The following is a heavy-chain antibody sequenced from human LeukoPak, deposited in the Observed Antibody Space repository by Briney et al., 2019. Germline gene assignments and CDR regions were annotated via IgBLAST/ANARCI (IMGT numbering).Heavy chain of an antibody. CDR3: ARGGPSDSSSWYISYYYMDV. D-gene: IGHD6-13*01. CDR2: IISISGSP. CDR1: GGTFSDST. J-gene: IGHJ6*03. Sequence: SVKVSCKVSGGTFSDSTLSWVRQVPGQGLEWMGGIISISGSPNYAQGFQGRVTFTTDESTSTAYMELRSLTSEDTAVYYCARGGPSDSSSWYISYYYMDVWGKGTTVTVSS. V-gene: IGHV1-69*05.